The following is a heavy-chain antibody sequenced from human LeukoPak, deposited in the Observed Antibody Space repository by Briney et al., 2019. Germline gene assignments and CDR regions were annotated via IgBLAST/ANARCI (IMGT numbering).Heavy chain of an antibody. Sequence: ASVKVSCKASGGTFSSYAISWVRQAPGQGLEWMGRIIPIFGTANYAQKFQGRVTITTDESTSTAYMELSSLRPEDTAVYYCARELQLWLQKWGQGTLVTVSS. D-gene: IGHD5-18*01. J-gene: IGHJ4*02. CDR1: GGTFSSYA. V-gene: IGHV1-69*05. CDR3: ARELQLWLQK. CDR2: IIPIFGTA.